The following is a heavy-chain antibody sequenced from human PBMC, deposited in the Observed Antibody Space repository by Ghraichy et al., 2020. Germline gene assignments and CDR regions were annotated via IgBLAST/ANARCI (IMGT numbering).Heavy chain of an antibody. V-gene: IGHV3-33*01. CDR1: GFTFSSYG. CDR2: IWYDGSNK. CDR3: ARDSPPSIVGATAIDY. Sequence: GGSLRLSCAASGFTFSSYGMHWVRQAPGKGLEWVAVIWYDGSNKYYADSVKGRFTISRDNSKNTLYLQMNSLRAEDTAVYYCARDSPPSIVGATAIDYWGQGTLVTVSS. J-gene: IGHJ4*02. D-gene: IGHD1-26*01.